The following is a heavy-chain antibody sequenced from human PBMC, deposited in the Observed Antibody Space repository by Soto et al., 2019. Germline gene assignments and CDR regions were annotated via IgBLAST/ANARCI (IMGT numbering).Heavy chain of an antibody. V-gene: IGHV1-69*02. J-gene: IGHJ4*02. CDR2: INPILSMS. CDR3: ASSYGSGYRAFDY. Sequence: QVRLVQSGAEVKRPGSSVKVSCKASGDTFTFYSINWVRQAPGLGLEWMGRINPILSMSNYAQRFQGRVTMTADKSPSTGYMELSSLSSEDTAIYYCASSYGSGYRAFDYWGQGALVTVSS. CDR1: GDTFTFYS. D-gene: IGHD3-10*01.